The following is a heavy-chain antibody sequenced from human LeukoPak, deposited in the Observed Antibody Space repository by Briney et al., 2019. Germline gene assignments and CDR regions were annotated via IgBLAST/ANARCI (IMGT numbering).Heavy chain of an antibody. J-gene: IGHJ3*02. V-gene: IGHV3-21*06. CDR2: ISNIANHI. CDR3: ARPRTGFDRNAFDM. D-gene: IGHD5-12*01. CDR1: GFTFSSYS. Sequence: GESLRLSCVGSGFTFSSYSMNWVRQAPGKGLEWVSSISNIANHIYYADSVRGRFSSSRDNAKNSLYLQMSSLRAEDTAMYYCARPRTGFDRNAFDMWGQGTMVTVSS.